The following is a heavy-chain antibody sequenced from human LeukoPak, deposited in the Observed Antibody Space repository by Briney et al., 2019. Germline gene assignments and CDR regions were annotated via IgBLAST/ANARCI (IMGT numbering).Heavy chain of an antibody. CDR1: GYTFTSYA. D-gene: IGHD3-10*01. J-gene: IGHJ3*02. Sequence: ASVKVSCKASGYTFTSYAMHWVHQAPGQRLEWMGWINAGNGNTKYSQEFQGRVTMTRDTSTSTVYMELSSLRSEDTAVYYCARALELLWFGELKSSAFDIWGQGTMVTVSS. CDR2: INAGNGNT. V-gene: IGHV1-3*03. CDR3: ARALELLWFGELKSSAFDI.